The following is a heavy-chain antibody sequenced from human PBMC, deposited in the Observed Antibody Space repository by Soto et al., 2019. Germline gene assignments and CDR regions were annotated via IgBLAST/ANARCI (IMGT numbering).Heavy chain of an antibody. V-gene: IGHV4-34*10. CDR3: AKDEYYYSRSGYYIFDS. Sequence: PSETLSLTCAVYGGSFSGQYWSWIRQPPGKGLEWIGEINHSGSINYNPSLESRFTISRDNSKKTLYLQMNSLRPEDTALYYCAKDEYYYSRSGYYIFDSWGQGTLVTVSS. D-gene: IGHD3-22*01. CDR1: GGSFSGQY. CDR2: INHSGSI. J-gene: IGHJ4*02.